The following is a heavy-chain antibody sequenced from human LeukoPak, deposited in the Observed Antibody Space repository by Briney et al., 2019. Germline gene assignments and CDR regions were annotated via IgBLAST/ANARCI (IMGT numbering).Heavy chain of an antibody. CDR1: GFTFSSYW. J-gene: IGHJ4*02. CDR3: ARPGSGWYPYYFDY. CDR2: IKQDGSEK. D-gene: IGHD6-19*01. V-gene: IGHV3-7*01. Sequence: GRSLRLSCAASGFTFSSYWMSWVRQAPGKGLEWVANIKQDGSEKYYVDSVKGRFTISRDNAKNSLYLQMNSLRAEDTAVYYCARPGSGWYPYYFDYWGQGTLVTVSS.